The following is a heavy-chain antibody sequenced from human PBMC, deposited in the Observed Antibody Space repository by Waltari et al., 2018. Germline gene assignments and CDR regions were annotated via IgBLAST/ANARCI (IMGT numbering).Heavy chain of an antibody. CDR1: GFTFSSYW. Sequence: EVQLVESGGGLVQPGGSLRLSCAASGFTFSSYWMHWVRQAPGKGLVWVSRSNSDGSSTSYADSVKGRFTISRDNAKNTLYLQMNSLRAEDTAVYYCARGGDPRRRGGWFDPWGQGTLVTVSS. D-gene: IGHD2-21*02. V-gene: IGHV3-74*01. J-gene: IGHJ5*02. CDR3: ARGGDPRRRGGWFDP. CDR2: SNSDGSST.